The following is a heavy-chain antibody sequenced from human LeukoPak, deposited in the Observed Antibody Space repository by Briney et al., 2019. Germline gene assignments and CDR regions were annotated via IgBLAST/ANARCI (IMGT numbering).Heavy chain of an antibody. J-gene: IGHJ4*02. CDR1: GYTFIDYY. D-gene: IGHD3-16*01. Sequence: ASVNVSCKASGYTFIDYYIHWVRQSPGRGLEWMGWFNPNRGETNYAQKFQGRVTMTTNTSISTAYMDLTRVTSGDTAVYYCARGTSWGHYWGQGTLLTVSS. V-gene: IGHV1-2*02. CDR2: FNPNRGET. CDR3: ARGTSWGHY.